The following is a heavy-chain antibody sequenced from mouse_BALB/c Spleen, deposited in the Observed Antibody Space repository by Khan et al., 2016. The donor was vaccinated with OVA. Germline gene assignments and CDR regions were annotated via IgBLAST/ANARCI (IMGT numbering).Heavy chain of an antibody. J-gene: IGHJ2*01. V-gene: IGHV3-2*02. Sequence: EVELVESGPGLVKPSQSLSLTCTVTGYSIASDYAWNWIRQFPGNKLELMGFISYSGNTNYNPSLKSRISITRDTSKNQFFLQLTSVPSEDTATYYCERVCGGGIDYWGQGTTLTVSS. CDR2: ISYSGNT. CDR1: GYSIASDYA. CDR3: ERVCGGGIDY.